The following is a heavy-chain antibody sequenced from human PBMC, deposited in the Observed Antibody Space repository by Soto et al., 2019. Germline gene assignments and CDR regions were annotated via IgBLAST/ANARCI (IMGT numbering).Heavy chain of an antibody. CDR3: DRDGSKTLREWFDP. CDR2: IYVTGST. CDR1: GGTISKSF. V-gene: IGHV4-4*07. J-gene: IGHJ5*02. Sequence: QVQLQESGPGLVKPSETLSLTCSVSGGTISKSFWSWVRKPVGRGLEWMGRIYVTGSTDYNPSLRGRISMSVDIVKKTFSLRLTSVTAADSGVYYCDRDGSKTLREWFDPWGQGLKVTVAS.